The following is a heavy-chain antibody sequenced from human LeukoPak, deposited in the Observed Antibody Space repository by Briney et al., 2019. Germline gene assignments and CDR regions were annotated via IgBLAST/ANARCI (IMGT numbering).Heavy chain of an antibody. CDR2: INHSGST. J-gene: IGHJ4*02. V-gene: IGHV4-34*01. Sequence: SSETLSLTCTVSGGSISSYYWSWIRQPPGKGLEWIGEINHSGSTNYNPSLKSRVTISVDTSKNQFSLKLSSVTAADTAVYYCASKNYWGQGTLVTVSS. CDR3: ASKNY. CDR1: GGSISSYY.